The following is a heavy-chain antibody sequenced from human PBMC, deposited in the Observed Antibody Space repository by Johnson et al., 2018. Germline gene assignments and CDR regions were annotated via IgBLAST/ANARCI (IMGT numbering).Heavy chain of an antibody. Sequence: QVQLQESGPGLVKPSQTLSLTCTVSGGSISSGNYYWGWIRQPAGKGLEWIGRIYSSGSTNYNPSLKSRVTIPVDTPKNRFSLELSSVTAADTAVYYCARDLPCSGAFEIWGQGTMVTVSS. CDR3: ARDLPCSGAFEI. D-gene: IGHD3-10*02. CDR1: GGSISSGNYY. CDR2: IYSSGST. J-gene: IGHJ3*02. V-gene: IGHV4-61*02.